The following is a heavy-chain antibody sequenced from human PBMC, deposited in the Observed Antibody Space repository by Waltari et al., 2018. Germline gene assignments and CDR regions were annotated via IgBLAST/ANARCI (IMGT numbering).Heavy chain of an antibody. CDR2: IKQDGSEK. J-gene: IGHJ4*02. D-gene: IGHD2-2*01. CDR3: ARSAARFDY. CDR1: GFTFISAW. Sequence: EVQLVESGGGLVQPGGSVRLSCAASGFTFISAWMSWVRQAPGKWLEWVANIKQDGSEKYYVDSVKGRFTISRDNAKNSLYLQMNSLRAEDTAVYYCARSAARFDYWGQGTLVTVSS. V-gene: IGHV3-7*01.